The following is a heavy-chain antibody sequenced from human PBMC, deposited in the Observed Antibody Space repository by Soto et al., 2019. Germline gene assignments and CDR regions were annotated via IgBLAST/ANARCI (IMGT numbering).Heavy chain of an antibody. J-gene: IGHJ6*02. Sequence: PGGSLRLCCAASGFSCSNAWMNWVRQAPGKGLEWVGRIKSKTDGGTTDYAAPVKGRFTISRDDSRNTLYLQMNSLKTEDTAVYYCTTDVPLAVAGNYGMAVWGQGTTVTVSS. D-gene: IGHD6-19*01. V-gene: IGHV3-15*07. CDR1: GFSCSNAW. CDR2: IKSKTDGGTT. CDR3: TTDVPLAVAGNYGMAV.